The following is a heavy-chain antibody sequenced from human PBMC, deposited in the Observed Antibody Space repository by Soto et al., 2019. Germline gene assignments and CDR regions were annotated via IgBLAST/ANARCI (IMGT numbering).Heavy chain of an antibody. J-gene: IGHJ3*02. CDR2: IIPILGIP. Sequence: ASVKVSCKASGGTFSSYTINWVRQAPGQGLEWMGRIIPILGIPNYAQKFQGRVTITADKSTSTVYMELSSLRSEDTAVYYCARDRTTVTTGIIGAFDSRGQGTRVTVSS. V-gene: IGHV1-69*04. CDR3: ARDRTTVTTGIIGAFDS. D-gene: IGHD4-17*01. CDR1: GGTFSSYT.